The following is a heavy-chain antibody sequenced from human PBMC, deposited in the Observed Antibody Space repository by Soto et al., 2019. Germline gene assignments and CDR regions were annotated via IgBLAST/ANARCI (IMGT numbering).Heavy chain of an antibody. D-gene: IGHD3-22*01. J-gene: IGHJ4*02. V-gene: IGHV3-74*01. Sequence: PGGSLRLSCGASGFTFSSYWMHWVRQAPGKGLVWVSRISSDGTRTTYADSVKGRFTISRDNAENTLYLQMNSLRAEDSAVYYCARDRGYYDSSGFYNYWGQGTLVTVS. CDR2: ISSDGTRT. CDR1: GFTFSSYW. CDR3: ARDRGYYDSSGFYNY.